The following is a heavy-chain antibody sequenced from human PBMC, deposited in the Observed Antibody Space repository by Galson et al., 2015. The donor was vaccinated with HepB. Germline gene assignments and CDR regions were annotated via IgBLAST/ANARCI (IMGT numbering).Heavy chain of an antibody. CDR3: ARDPLDYGDHEDWFDP. V-gene: IGHV4-4*07. D-gene: IGHD4-17*01. CDR2: IYTSGST. CDR1: GGSISSYY. Sequence: SETLSLTCTVSGGSISSYYWSWIRQPAGKGLEWIGRIYTSGSTNYNPSLKSRVTMSVDTSKNQFSLKLSSVTAADTAVYYCARDPLDYGDHEDWFDPWGQGTLVTVSS. J-gene: IGHJ5*02.